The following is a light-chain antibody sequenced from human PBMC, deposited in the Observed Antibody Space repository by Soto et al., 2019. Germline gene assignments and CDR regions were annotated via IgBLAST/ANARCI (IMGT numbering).Light chain of an antibody. Sequence: QSVLHVTAAVSGTPAHAITISCTNTSSDVGGYNYVCWYKQHPGKAPQLMIYEVTNRPSGVSDRFSGSKSGNTASLTISGLQAEDEADHYCSSYKSSRTLYVFGTGTKVTVL. CDR1: SSDVGGYNY. J-gene: IGLJ1*01. V-gene: IGLV2-14*01. CDR3: SSYKSSRTLYV. CDR2: EVT.